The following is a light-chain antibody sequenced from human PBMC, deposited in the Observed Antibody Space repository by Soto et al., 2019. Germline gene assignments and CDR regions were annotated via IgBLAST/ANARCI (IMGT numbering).Light chain of an antibody. CDR2: EVT. CDR3: SSLAGSNIWV. V-gene: IGLV2-8*01. J-gene: IGLJ3*02. CDR1: SVRAYDY. Sequence: QSALTQPPSASGSPGQSVTISCTGSSVRAYDYVSWYQQHPGKAPKLIIHEVTKRPSGVPDRFSGSKSGNTASLTVSGLQAEDEADYFCSSLAGSNIWVFGGGTMLTVL.